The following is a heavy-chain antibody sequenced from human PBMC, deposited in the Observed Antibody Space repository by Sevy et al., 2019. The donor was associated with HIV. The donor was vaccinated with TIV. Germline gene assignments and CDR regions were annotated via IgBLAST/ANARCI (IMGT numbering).Heavy chain of an antibody. J-gene: IGHJ3*02. V-gene: IGHV3-11*01. CDR3: ARDVFVVGYAFDI. D-gene: IGHD1-26*01. CDR1: GFTFSDYY. Sequence: GGSLRLSCAASGFTFSDYYMNWIRQAPGKGLEWVSYISSSGSTIYYADSVKGRFTISRDNAKNSLYLQMNSLRAEDTAVYYCARDVFVVGYAFDIWGQGTMVTVSS. CDR2: ISSSGSTI.